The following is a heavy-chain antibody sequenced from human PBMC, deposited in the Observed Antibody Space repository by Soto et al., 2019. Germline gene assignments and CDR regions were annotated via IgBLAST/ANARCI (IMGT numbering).Heavy chain of an antibody. CDR3: ARGPNIVVVVAALDP. V-gene: IGHV3-30-3*01. CDR2: ISYDGSNK. D-gene: IGHD2-15*01. J-gene: IGHJ5*02. CDR1: GFTFSSYA. Sequence: GGSLRLSCAASGFTFSSYAMHWVRQAPGKGLEWVAVISYDGSNKYYADSVKGRFTISRDNSKNTLYLQMNSLRAEDTAVYYCARGPNIVVVVAALDPWGQGTLVTVSS.